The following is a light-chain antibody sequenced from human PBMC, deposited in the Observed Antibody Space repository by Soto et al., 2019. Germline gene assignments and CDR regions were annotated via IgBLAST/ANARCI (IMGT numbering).Light chain of an antibody. CDR2: DAS. CDR1: QSVSSFY. CDR3: HHYGSSRT. Sequence: EIVLTQSPGTLSLSLGXRATLSCRASQSVSSFYLAWYQQKPGQAPRLLIYDASSRATGIPDRFSGSGSGTDFTLTISRLEPEDFAVYYCHHYGSSRTFGQGTKVDIK. V-gene: IGKV3-20*01. J-gene: IGKJ1*01.